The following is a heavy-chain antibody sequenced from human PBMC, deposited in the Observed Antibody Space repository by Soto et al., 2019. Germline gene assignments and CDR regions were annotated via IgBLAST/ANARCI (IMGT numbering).Heavy chain of an antibody. CDR1: GYSFTSYW. Sequence: PVESLKISCKGSGYSFTSYWIGWVRQMPGKGLEWMGIIYPGDSDTRYSPSFQGQVTISADKSISTAYLQWSSLKASDTAMYYCARLSLAAAGTPAGAFDIWGQGTMVTVSS. CDR3: ARLSLAAAGTPAGAFDI. CDR2: IYPGDSDT. J-gene: IGHJ3*02. D-gene: IGHD6-13*01. V-gene: IGHV5-51*01.